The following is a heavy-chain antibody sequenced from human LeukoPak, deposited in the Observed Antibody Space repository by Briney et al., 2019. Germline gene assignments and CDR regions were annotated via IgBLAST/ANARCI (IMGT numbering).Heavy chain of an antibody. J-gene: IGHJ4*02. CDR3: ARTPHFCSGGSCYSHYFDY. CDR2: INPNSGGT. D-gene: IGHD2-15*01. CDR1: GYTFTGYY. V-gene: IGHV1-2*02. Sequence: ASVKVSCKASGYTFTGYYMHWVRQAPGQGLEWMGWINPNSGGTNYAQKFQGRVTMTRDTSISPAYMELSRLRSDDTAVYYCARTPHFCSGGSCYSHYFDYWGQGTLVTVSS.